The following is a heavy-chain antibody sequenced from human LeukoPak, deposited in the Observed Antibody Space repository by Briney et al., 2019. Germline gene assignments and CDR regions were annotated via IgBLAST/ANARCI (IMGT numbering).Heavy chain of an antibody. J-gene: IGHJ4*02. Sequence: ASVKVSCKASGGTFSSYAISWVRQAPGQGLEWMGWISAYNGNTNYAQKLQGRVTMTTDTSTSTAYMELRSLRSDDTAVYYCAREAGSTSFDYWGQGTLVTVSS. CDR2: ISAYNGNT. CDR3: AREAGSTSFDY. CDR1: GGTFSSYA. D-gene: IGHD1-26*01. V-gene: IGHV1-18*01.